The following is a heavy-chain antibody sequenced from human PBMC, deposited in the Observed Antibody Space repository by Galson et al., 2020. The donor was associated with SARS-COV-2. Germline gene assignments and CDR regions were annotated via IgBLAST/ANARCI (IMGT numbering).Heavy chain of an antibody. J-gene: IGHJ3*02. Sequence: GGSLRLSCAASGFTFGSYSMNWVRQAPGKGLEWVSLISSSGTTIYYADSVKGRFTISRDNAKNSLYLQMNSLRAEDTAVYYCASGGYTTGWGAFDIWGQGTKVTVSS. CDR3: ASGGYTTGWGAFDI. CDR2: ISSSGTTI. CDR1: GFTFGSYS. V-gene: IGHV3-48*01. D-gene: IGHD2-8*02.